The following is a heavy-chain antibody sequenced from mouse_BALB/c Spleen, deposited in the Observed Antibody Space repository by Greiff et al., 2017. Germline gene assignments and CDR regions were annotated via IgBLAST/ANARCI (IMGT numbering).Heavy chain of an antibody. D-gene: IGHD2-1*01. CDR1: GFTFSSYG. V-gene: IGHV5-6-3*01. J-gene: IGHJ4*01. Sequence: EVQGVESGGGLVQPGGSLKLSCAASGFTFSSYGMSWVRQTPDKRLELVATINSNGGSTYYPDSVKGRFTISRDNAKNTLYLQMSSLKSEDTAMYYCARDRDYGNLYYAMDYWGQGTSVTVSS. CDR2: INSNGGST. CDR3: ARDRDYGNLYYAMDY.